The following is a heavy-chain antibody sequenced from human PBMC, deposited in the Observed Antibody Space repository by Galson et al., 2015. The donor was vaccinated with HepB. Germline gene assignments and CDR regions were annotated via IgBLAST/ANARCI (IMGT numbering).Heavy chain of an antibody. V-gene: IGHV3-48*01. CDR2: TNTIGTSI. J-gene: IGHJ4*02. CDR1: GFTFSSYS. CDR3: ARGLMRLVYS. Sequence: SLRLSCAASGFTFSSYSMNWVRQAPGKGLEWVSYTNTIGTSIYYADSVKGRFTISRDNAKNSVFLQMNSLRVEDTAVYYCARGLMRLVYSWGQGTLVTVTS. D-gene: IGHD3-16*01.